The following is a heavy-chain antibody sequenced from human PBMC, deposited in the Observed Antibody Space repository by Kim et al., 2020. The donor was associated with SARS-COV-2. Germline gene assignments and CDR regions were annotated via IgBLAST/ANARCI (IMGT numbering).Heavy chain of an antibody. J-gene: IGHJ4*02. Sequence: DSVKGRFTISRDNSKNTLYLQMNSLRAEDTAVYYCAKGITGTTRTSSFDYWGQGTLVTVSS. CDR3: AKGITGTTRTSSFDY. V-gene: IGHV3-30*02. D-gene: IGHD1-7*01.